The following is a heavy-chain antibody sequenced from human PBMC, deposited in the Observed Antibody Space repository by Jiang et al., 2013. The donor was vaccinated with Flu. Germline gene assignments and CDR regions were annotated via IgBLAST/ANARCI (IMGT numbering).Heavy chain of an antibody. CDR2: IYYSGST. CDR3: ARWEHYYYYGMDV. V-gene: IGHV4-59*01. Sequence: PGLVKPSETLSLTCTVSGGSISSYYWSWIRQPPGKGLEWIGYIYYSGSTNYNPSLKSRVTISVDTSKNQFSLKLSSVTAADTAVYYCARWEHYYYYGMDVWGKGTTVTVSS. D-gene: IGHD1-26*01. J-gene: IGHJ6*04. CDR1: GGSISSYY.